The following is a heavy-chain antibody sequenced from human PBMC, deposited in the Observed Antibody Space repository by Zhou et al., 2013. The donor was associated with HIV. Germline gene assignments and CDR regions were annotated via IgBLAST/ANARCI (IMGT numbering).Heavy chain of an antibody. CDR3: ARGGSSWYGRGWFDP. D-gene: IGHD6-13*01. V-gene: IGHV1-2*04. Sequence: QVQLVQSGAEVKKPGASVKVSCKASGYTFTGYYMHWVRQAPGQGLEWMGWINPNSGGTNYAQKFQGWVTMTRDTSISTAYMELSRLRSDDTAVYYCARGGSSWYGRGWFDPWGQGTLVTVSS. CDR2: INPNSGGT. CDR1: GYTFTGYY. J-gene: IGHJ5*02.